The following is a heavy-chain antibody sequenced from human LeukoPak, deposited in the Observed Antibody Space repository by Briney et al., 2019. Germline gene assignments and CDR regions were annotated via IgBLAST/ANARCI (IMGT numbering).Heavy chain of an antibody. CDR1: GYTFTSYG. CDR3: ARVEPYCSSTSCYVGGSHWFDP. V-gene: IGHV1-18*04. Sequence: ASVKVSCKVSGYTFTSYGISWVRQAPGQGLEWMGWISAYNGNTNYAQKLQGRVTMTTDTSTSTAYMELRSLRSDDTAVYYCARVEPYCSSTSCYVGGSHWFDPWGQGTLVTVSS. D-gene: IGHD2-2*01. J-gene: IGHJ5*02. CDR2: ISAYNGNT.